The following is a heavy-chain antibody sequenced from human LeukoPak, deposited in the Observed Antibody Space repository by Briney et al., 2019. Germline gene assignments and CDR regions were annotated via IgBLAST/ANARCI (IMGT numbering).Heavy chain of an antibody. V-gene: IGHV6-1*01. CDR3: ARDAGSGWSSFDY. J-gene: IGHJ4*02. D-gene: IGHD6-19*01. Sequence: SQTLSLTCAISGDGASSNVVAWNWITHSPSRGLEWLGRPYYRSKWYTDYALSMKRRIAINPDTSKHQFSLQLDSVAPEDTAVYYCARDAGSGWSSFDYWGQGTLVTVSS. CDR1: GDGASSNVVA. CDR2: PYYRSKWYT.